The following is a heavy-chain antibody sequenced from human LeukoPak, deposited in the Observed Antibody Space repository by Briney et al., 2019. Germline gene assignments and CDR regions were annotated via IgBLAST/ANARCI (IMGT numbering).Heavy chain of an antibody. CDR3: ARDAALLSAAGTGASVDY. CDR1: GFTSSSYA. CDR2: LSYDGINK. Sequence: GGSLRLSCAASGFTSSSYAFHWVRQAPGEGLEWVAVLSYDGINKYYADSVKGRFTISRDNAKNTLLLQMSSLRAEDTAVYYCARDAALLSAAGTGASVDYWGQGTLVTVSS. V-gene: IGHV3-30-3*01. J-gene: IGHJ4*02. D-gene: IGHD6-13*01.